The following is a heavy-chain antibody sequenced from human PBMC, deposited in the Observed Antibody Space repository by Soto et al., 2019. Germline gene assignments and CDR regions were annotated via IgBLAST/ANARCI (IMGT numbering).Heavy chain of an antibody. Sequence: ASVKVSCKVSGYTLTELSMHWVRQAPGKGLEWMGGFDPEDGETIYAQKFQGRVTMTEDTSTDTAYMELSSLRSEDTAVYYCATVYTILPRLIPLYWGQGNLVTVSS. D-gene: IGHD2-8*01. CDR1: GYTLTELS. J-gene: IGHJ4*02. CDR2: FDPEDGET. CDR3: ATVYTILPRLIPLY. V-gene: IGHV1-24*01.